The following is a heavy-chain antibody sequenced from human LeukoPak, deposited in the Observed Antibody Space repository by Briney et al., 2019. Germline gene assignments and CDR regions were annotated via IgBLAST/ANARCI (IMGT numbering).Heavy chain of an antibody. CDR1: GFTFSSYE. J-gene: IGHJ6*03. CDR3: AKLGKTENHYGSGRFSYYYYMDV. CDR2: ISSSGSTI. Sequence: GGSLRLSCAASGFTFSSYEMNWVRQAPGKGLEWVSYISSSGSTIYYADSVKGRFTISRDNAKNSLYLQMNSLRAEDTAVYYCAKLGKTENHYGSGRFSYYYYMDVWGKGTTVTISS. D-gene: IGHD3-10*01. V-gene: IGHV3-48*03.